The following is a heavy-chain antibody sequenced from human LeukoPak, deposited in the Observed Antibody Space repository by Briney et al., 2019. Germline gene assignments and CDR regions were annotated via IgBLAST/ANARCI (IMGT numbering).Heavy chain of an antibody. CDR1: GGTFSSYA. J-gene: IGHJ4*02. D-gene: IGHD6-19*01. CDR3: AREIAVAGTRYFDY. CDR2: IIPIFGTA. Sequence: SVKVSCTASGGTFSSYAISWVRQAPGQGLEWMGGIIPIFGTANYAQKFQGRVTITADESTSTAYMELSSLRSEDTAVYYCAREIAVAGTRYFDYWGQGTLVTVSS. V-gene: IGHV1-69*13.